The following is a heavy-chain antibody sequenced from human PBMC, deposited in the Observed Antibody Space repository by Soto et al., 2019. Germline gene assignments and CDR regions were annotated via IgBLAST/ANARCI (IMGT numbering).Heavy chain of an antibody. Sequence: EVQLLESGGGLVQPGGCLRLSCAASGCTFSSYAMSWVRQAPGKGLEWVSAISGSGGSTYYADSVKGRFTISRDNSKNTLYLQMNSLRAEDTAVYYCAKEEGAYCGGDCYWPFDYWGQGTLVTVSS. CDR1: GCTFSSYA. V-gene: IGHV3-23*01. CDR3: AKEEGAYCGGDCYWPFDY. J-gene: IGHJ4*02. CDR2: ISGSGGST. D-gene: IGHD2-21*01.